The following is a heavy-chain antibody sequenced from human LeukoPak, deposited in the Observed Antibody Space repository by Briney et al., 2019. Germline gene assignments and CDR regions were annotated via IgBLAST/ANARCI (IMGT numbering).Heavy chain of an antibody. J-gene: IGHJ4*02. CDR2: ISNSGGST. CDR3: ATSRSGLYYVFDY. Sequence: GESLRLSCAASGFTFSTYVMSWVRQAPGKGLEWVSGISNSGGSTSYADSVKGRFTISSDTSKNTLYPQMNSLRAEDTAVYYCATSRSGLYYVFDYWGRGTLVTVSS. CDR1: GFTFSTYV. D-gene: IGHD3-3*01. V-gene: IGHV3-23*01.